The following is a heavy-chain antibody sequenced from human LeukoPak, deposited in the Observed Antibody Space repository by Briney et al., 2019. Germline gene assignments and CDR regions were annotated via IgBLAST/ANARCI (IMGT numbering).Heavy chain of an antibody. Sequence: KTSETLSLTCTVSGGSTSTPGYYWSWIRQHPGKGLEWIGYIYYSGSTYYNPSLKSRVTVSVDTSKNQLSLKLSSVTAADTAVYYCASGGAYCGADCYLPAFDYWGQGTLVTVSS. CDR1: GGSTSTPGYY. J-gene: IGHJ4*02. D-gene: IGHD2-21*02. CDR3: ASGGAYCGADCYLPAFDY. CDR2: IYYSGST. V-gene: IGHV4-31*03.